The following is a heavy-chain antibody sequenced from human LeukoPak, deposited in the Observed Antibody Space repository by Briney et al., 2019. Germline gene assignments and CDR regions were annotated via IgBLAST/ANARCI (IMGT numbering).Heavy chain of an antibody. J-gene: IGHJ6*02. CDR3: ARDYSSINLVYYYYGMDV. CDR2: INPNSGGT. D-gene: IGHD6-13*01. V-gene: IGHV1-2*02. CDR1: GYTFTGYY. Sequence: ASVKVSCKASGYTFTGYYMHWVRQAPGQGLEWMGWINPNSGGTNYAQKFQGRVTMTRDTSISTAHMELSRLRSDDTAVYYCARDYSSINLVYYYYGMDVWGQGTTVTVSS.